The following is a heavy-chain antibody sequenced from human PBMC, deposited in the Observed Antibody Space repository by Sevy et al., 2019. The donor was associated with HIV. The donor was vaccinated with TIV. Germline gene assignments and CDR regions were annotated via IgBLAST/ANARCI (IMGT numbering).Heavy chain of an antibody. CDR1: GFTFSGYA. CDR2: MSYDGGNK. CDR3: ARIGMSQSYRTPPCY. V-gene: IGHV3-30-3*01. D-gene: IGHD3-16*02. Sequence: GGSLRLSCAVSGFTFSGYAMHWVRQAPGKGLEWVAGMSYDGGNKYYADSVKGRFTISRDNSKKTLFLHMYRLIAEDTAVYYCARIGMSQSYRTPPCYWGLGTLVTVSS. J-gene: IGHJ4*02.